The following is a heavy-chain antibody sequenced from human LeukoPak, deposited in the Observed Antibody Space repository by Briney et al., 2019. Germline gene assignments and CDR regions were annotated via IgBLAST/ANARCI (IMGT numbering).Heavy chain of an antibody. CDR3: AKDARGFLEWFFDY. CDR1: GFTSSSYG. Sequence: GGSLRLSCAASGFTSSSYGMHWVRQAPGKGLEWVAFIRYDGSNKYYADSVKGRFTISRDNSKNTLYLQMNSLRAEDTAVYYCAKDARGFLEWFFDYWGQGTLVTVSS. V-gene: IGHV3-30*02. D-gene: IGHD3-3*01. CDR2: IRYDGSNK. J-gene: IGHJ4*02.